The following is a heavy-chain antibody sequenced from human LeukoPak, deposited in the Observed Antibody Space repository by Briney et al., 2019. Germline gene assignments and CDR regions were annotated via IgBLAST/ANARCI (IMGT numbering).Heavy chain of an antibody. D-gene: IGHD3-22*01. V-gene: IGHV3-49*03. CDR1: GFTFGDYA. J-gene: IGHJ4*02. Sequence: GGSLRLSCTASGFTFGDYAMSWFRQAPGKGLEWVGFIRSKAYGGATEYAASVKGRFTISRDDSKSIAYLQMNSLKTEDTAVYYCSAGEGTYYYDSSGYYPYFDYWGQGTPVTVSS. CDR2: IRSKAYGGAT. CDR3: SAGEGTYYYDSSGYYPYFDY.